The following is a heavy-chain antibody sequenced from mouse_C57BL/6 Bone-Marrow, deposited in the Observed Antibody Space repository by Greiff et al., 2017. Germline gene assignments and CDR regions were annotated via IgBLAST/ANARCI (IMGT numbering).Heavy chain of an antibody. D-gene: IGHD1-1*01. CDR3: KNYYGSRGFDV. CDR1: GFTFSNYW. J-gene: IGHJ1*03. CDR2: IRLKSDNYAT. Sequence: EVKVEESGGGLVQPGGSMKLSCVASGFTFSNYWMNWVRQSPEKGLEWVAQIRLKSDNYATHYAESVKGRFTISRDDSKSSVYLQMNNLRAEDTGIYYCKNYYGSRGFDVWGTGTTVTVSS. V-gene: IGHV6-3*01.